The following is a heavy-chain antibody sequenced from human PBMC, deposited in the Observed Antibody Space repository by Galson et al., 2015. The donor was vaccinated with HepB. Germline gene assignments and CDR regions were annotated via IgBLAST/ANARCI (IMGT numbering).Heavy chain of an antibody. J-gene: IGHJ3*02. CDR1: GFTFSSYG. D-gene: IGHD3-22*01. Sequence: SLRLSCAASGFTFSSYGMHWVRQAPGKGLEWVAVIWYDGSNKYYADSVKGRFTISRDNSKNTLYLQMNSLRAEDTAVYYCARDKLGYYDSSGYGAFDIWGQGTMVTVSS. CDR3: ARDKLGYYDSSGYGAFDI. CDR2: IWYDGSNK. V-gene: IGHV3-33*01.